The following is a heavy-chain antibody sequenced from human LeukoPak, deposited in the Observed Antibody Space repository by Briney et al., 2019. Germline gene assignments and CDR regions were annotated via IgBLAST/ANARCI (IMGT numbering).Heavy chain of an antibody. D-gene: IGHD3-22*01. CDR3: ARQVYDTSDYHYFDY. J-gene: IGHJ4*02. V-gene: IGHV1-46*01. CDR1: EYTFTSYY. CDR2: INPSGGST. Sequence: ASVKVSCKASEYTFTSYYIHWVRQAPGQGLEWMGVINPSGGSTSYAQKFQGRVTMTRDTSTSTVYMELNSLRSEDTAVYYCARQVYDTSDYHYFDYWGQGALVTVSS.